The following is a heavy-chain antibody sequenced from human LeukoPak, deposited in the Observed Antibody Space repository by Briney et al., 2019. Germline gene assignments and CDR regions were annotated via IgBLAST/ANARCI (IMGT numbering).Heavy chain of an antibody. Sequence: GGSLRLSCAASGSTFSRYSMHWVRQAPGKGLEWAALISYDGGNKYYADSVKGRFTISRDNSKNTLYLQMNSLRAEDTAVYYCARAVGDCTGGSCYSDLGYWGQGTLVTVSS. CDR2: ISYDGGNK. CDR1: GSTFSRYS. CDR3: ARAVGDCTGGSCYSDLGY. J-gene: IGHJ4*02. V-gene: IGHV3-30*01. D-gene: IGHD2-15*01.